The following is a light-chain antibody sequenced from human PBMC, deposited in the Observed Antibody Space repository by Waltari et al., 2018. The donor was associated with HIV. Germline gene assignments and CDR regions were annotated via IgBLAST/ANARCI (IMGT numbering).Light chain of an antibody. J-gene: IGKJ1*01. CDR3: QHYIAGSRA. V-gene: IGKV1-5*03. CDR1: QSIRIW. Sequence: DIQFTQSPSTLSASVGDTVTITCRASQSIRIWLAWYQQKPGKTPNLLMYRTSTLQSGVPSRFSGSGSGTDFTLTISSLQPNDSAIYYCQHYIAGSRAFGQGTKVEIK. CDR2: RTS.